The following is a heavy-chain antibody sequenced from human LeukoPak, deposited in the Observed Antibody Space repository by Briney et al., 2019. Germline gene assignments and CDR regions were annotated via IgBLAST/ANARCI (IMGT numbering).Heavy chain of an antibody. V-gene: IGHV3-33*08. Sequence: PGRSLRLSCAASGFTFSSYGMHWVRQAPGKGLEWVAVIWYDGSNKYYVDSVKGRFTISRDNSKNTLYLQMNSLRAEDTAVYYCARAGYCSSTSCYFDYWGQGTLVTVSS. D-gene: IGHD2-2*01. J-gene: IGHJ4*02. CDR1: GFTFSSYG. CDR2: IWYDGSNK. CDR3: ARAGYCSSTSCYFDY.